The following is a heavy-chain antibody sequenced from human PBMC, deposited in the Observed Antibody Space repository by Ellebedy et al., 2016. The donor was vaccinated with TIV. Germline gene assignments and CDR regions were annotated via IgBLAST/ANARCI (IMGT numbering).Heavy chain of an antibody. D-gene: IGHD5-18*01. CDR1: GFTFSSYV. V-gene: IGHV3-30-3*01. CDR3: ARGGVVYSYAAADY. J-gene: IGHJ4*02. CDR2: ISYDGSTK. Sequence: PGGSLRLSCAAPGFTFSSYVMHWVRQVPGTGLEWVTLISYDGSTKYYADYVKGRFTIFRDNSKNTLYLQMSSGRAEDTSGYYCARGGVVYSYAAADYWGQGTLVTVSS.